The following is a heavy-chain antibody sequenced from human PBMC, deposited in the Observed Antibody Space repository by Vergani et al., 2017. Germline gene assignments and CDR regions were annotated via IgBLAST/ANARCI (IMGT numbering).Heavy chain of an antibody. CDR3: ARGLRNYSDYMDV. V-gene: IGHV4-39*01. CDR1: GGSISSSSYY. J-gene: IGHJ6*03. Sequence: QLQLQESGPGLVKPSETLSLTCTVSGGSISSSSYYWGWIRQPPGKGLEWIGSIYYSGSTYYNPSLKSRVTISVDTSKNQFSLKLSSVTAADTAVYYCARGLRNYSDYMDVWGKGTTVTVSS. D-gene: IGHD2-21*02. CDR2: IYYSGST.